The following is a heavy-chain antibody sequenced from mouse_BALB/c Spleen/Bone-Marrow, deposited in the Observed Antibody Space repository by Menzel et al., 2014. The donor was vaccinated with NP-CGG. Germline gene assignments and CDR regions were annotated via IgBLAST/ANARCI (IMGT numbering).Heavy chain of an antibody. CDR2: INPSNGGT. CDR3: ARCYYGNYFDY. Sequence: VQVVESGAELVKPGASVKLSCKASGYTFTSYYMYWVKQRPGQGLEWFGEINPSNGGTNFNEKFKSKATLSVDKSSSTAYMQLSSLTSEDSAVYYCARCYYGNYFDYWGQGTTLTVSA. D-gene: IGHD2-1*01. J-gene: IGHJ2*01. V-gene: IGHV1S81*02. CDR1: GYTFTSYY.